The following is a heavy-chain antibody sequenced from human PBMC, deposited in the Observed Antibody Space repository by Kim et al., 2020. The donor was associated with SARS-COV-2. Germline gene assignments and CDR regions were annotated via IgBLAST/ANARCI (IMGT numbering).Heavy chain of an antibody. J-gene: IGHJ4*02. V-gene: IGHV3-7*01. D-gene: IGHD1-1*01. CDR3: ARVTYNSGSWFNDY. Sequence: VDSGKGRFTDSRDNANNSLNLHMNSLRAEDTAVYYCARVTYNSGSWFNDYWGQGTLVTVSS.